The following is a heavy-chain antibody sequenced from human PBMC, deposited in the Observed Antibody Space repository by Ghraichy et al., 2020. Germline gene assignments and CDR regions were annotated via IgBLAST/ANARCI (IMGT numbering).Heavy chain of an antibody. J-gene: IGHJ6*02. V-gene: IGHV4-59*01. Sequence: SETLSLTCTVSGGSISSYYWSWIRQIPGKGLEWIGYIYYSGSTNYNPSLKSRVTISVDTSKNQFSLKLSSVTAADTAVYYCARITTSIAARYGMDVWGQGTTVTVSS. CDR1: GGSISSYY. D-gene: IGHD6-6*01. CDR2: IYYSGST. CDR3: ARITTSIAARYGMDV.